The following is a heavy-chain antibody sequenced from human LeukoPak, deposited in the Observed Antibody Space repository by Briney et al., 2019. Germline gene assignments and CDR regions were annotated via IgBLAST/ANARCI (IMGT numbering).Heavy chain of an antibody. Sequence: PGGSLRLSCAASGFTFSSCAMSWVRQAPGKGLEWVSAISGSGGSTYYADSVKGRFTISRDNSKNTLYLQMNSLRAEDTAVYYCAKDPNYYDSSTPGLGDYWGQGTLVTVSS. CDR3: AKDPNYYDSSTPGLGDY. CDR2: ISGSGGST. J-gene: IGHJ4*02. CDR1: GFTFSSCA. V-gene: IGHV3-23*01. D-gene: IGHD3-22*01.